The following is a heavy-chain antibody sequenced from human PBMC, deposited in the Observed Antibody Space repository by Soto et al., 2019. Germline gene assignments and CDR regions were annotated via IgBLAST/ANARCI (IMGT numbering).Heavy chain of an antibody. J-gene: IGHJ4*02. CDR2: IYGDGSGT. Sequence: EVQLLESGGGLVQPGESLRLSCAASGFTFSTYTMNWVRQARGKGMEWVSGIYGDGSGTYYADSVKGRFTVSRDNSRDSLYLQMNSLRAADTAVYYCATDASPDGHCDFDYLGQGTLVTVSS. CDR3: ATDASPDGHCDFDY. CDR1: GFTFSTYT. V-gene: IGHV3-23*01.